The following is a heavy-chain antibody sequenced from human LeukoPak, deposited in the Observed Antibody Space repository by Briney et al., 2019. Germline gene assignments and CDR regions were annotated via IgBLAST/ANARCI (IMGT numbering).Heavy chain of an antibody. V-gene: IGHV3-48*04. CDR1: GFTFSSYS. Sequence: GGSLRLSCAASGFTFSSYSMNWVRQAPGKGLEWVSYISSSSSTIYYADSVKGRFTISRDNAKNSLYLQMNSLRAEDTAVYYCARDDYDFWSGSRYAFDIWGQGTMVTVSS. CDR2: ISSSSSTI. J-gene: IGHJ3*02. D-gene: IGHD3-3*01. CDR3: ARDDYDFWSGSRYAFDI.